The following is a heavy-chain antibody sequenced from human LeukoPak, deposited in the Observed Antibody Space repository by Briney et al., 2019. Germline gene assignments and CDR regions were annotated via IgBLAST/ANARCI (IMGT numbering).Heavy chain of an antibody. Sequence: SETLSLTCTVSGGSINSSRYYWLWIRPPPGKGLEWMGNIYYTGHIHYNPSLNSRVTVSVDTSKNQFSLKLSSVTAADTAVYYCARDLYYYDSSGYSVSYYYYYMDVWGKGTTVSVSS. V-gene: IGHV4-39*07. J-gene: IGHJ6*03. D-gene: IGHD3-22*01. CDR2: IYYTGHI. CDR1: GGSINSSRYY. CDR3: ARDLYYYDSSGYSVSYYYYYMDV.